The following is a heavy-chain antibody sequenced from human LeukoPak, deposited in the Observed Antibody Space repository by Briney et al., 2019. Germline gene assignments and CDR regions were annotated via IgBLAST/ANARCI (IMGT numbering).Heavy chain of an antibody. CDR3: ARRELGIYYFDY. CDR2: INHSGST. V-gene: IGHV4-34*01. J-gene: IGHJ4*02. Sequence: PSETLSLTCAVHGGSFSGYYWSWIRHPPGKGLEWIGEINHSGSTNYNPSLKSRVTISVDTSKNQFSLKLSSVTAADTAVYYCARRELGIYYFDYWGQGTLVTVSS. CDR1: GGSFSGYY. D-gene: IGHD7-27*01.